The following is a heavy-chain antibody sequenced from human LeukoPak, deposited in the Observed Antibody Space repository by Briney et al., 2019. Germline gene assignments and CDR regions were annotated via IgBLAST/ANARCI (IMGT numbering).Heavy chain of an antibody. Sequence: PGRSLRLSCAASGFTFSTYGMHWVRQARGKGLEWVAVISYDGSNKYYADSVKGRFTISRDNSKNTLYLQINSLRAEGTAVYYCAKDWLAAAGGTDYWGQGTLVTVSS. CDR2: ISYDGSNK. CDR3: AKDWLAAAGGTDY. CDR1: GFTFSTYG. J-gene: IGHJ4*02. V-gene: IGHV3-30*18. D-gene: IGHD6-13*01.